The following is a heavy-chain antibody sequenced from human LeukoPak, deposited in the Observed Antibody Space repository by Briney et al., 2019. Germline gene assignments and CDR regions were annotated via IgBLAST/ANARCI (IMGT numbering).Heavy chain of an antibody. V-gene: IGHV4-39*07. CDR1: GGSISSSSYY. CDR3: ARDSSYDFWSGYPPGWFDP. J-gene: IGHJ5*02. Sequence: PETLSLTCTVSGGSISSSSYYWGWIRQPPGKGLEWIGSIYYSGSTYYNPSLKSRVTISVDTSKNQFSLKLSSVTAADTAVYYCARDSSYDFWSGYPPGWFDPWGQGTLVTVSS. CDR2: IYYSGST. D-gene: IGHD3-3*01.